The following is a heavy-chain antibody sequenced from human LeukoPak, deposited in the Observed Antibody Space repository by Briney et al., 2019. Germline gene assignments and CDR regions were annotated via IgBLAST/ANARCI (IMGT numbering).Heavy chain of an antibody. Sequence: SETLSLTCAVYGGSFSGYYWSWIRQPPGKGLEWIGEINHSGSTNYNPSLKSRVTISVDTSKNQFSLKLSSVTAADTAVYYCARGKLRYFDWLLSPFDYWGQGTLVTVSS. D-gene: IGHD3-9*01. CDR3: ARGKLRYFDWLLSPFDY. V-gene: IGHV4-34*01. CDR2: INHSGST. CDR1: GGSFSGYY. J-gene: IGHJ4*02.